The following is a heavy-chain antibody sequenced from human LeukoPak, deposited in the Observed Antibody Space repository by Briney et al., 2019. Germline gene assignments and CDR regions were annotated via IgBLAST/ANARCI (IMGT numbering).Heavy chain of an antibody. CDR3: AKGTRGYSYGYHY. CDR2: IWYDGSNK. D-gene: IGHD5-18*01. Sequence: PGGSLRLSCAASGFTFSSYGMHWVRQAPGKGLEWVAVIWYDGSNKYYADSVKGRFTISRDNSKNTLYLQMNRLRAEDTAVYYCAKGTRGYSYGYHYWGQGTLVTVSS. CDR1: GFTFSSYG. V-gene: IGHV3-33*06. J-gene: IGHJ4*02.